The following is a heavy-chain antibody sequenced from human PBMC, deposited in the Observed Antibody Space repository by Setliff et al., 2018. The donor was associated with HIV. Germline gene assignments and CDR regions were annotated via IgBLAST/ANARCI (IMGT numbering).Heavy chain of an antibody. CDR1: GFTFSSYS. V-gene: IGHV3-21*01. CDR2: ISSTSTYT. CDR3: ARPKERIAHGLEH. J-gene: IGHJ4*02. Sequence: PGGSLRLSFAASGFTFSSYSMNWVRQAPGKGLEWVSSISSTSTYTYYADSLKGRFTISRDNTKNSLYLLMDSLTVEDTAIYFCARPKERIAHGLEHWGQGAQVTVSS. D-gene: IGHD2-21*01.